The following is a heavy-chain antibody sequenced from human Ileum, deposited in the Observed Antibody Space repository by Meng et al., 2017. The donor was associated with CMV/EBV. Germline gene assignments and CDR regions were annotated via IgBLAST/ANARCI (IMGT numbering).Heavy chain of an antibody. Sequence: LRLSCAVYGGSFSRGAYYWGWIRQHPGKGLEWIGYIYYSGYTSYNPSLRGRVTISLDTSKNQVYLRLTSVTAADAAVYYCARDEGAYAMDVWGQGTTVTVSS. J-gene: IGHJ6*02. V-gene: IGHV4-31*11. CDR1: GGSFSRGAYY. CDR2: IYYSGYT. CDR3: ARDEGAYAMDV.